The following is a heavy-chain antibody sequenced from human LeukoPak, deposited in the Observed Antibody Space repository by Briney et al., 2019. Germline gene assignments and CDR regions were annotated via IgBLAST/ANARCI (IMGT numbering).Heavy chain of an antibody. Sequence: PGGSLRLSCAASGFTVSSNYMSWVRQAPGKGLEWVSVIYSGGSTYYADSVKGRFTISRDNSKNTLYLQMNSLRAEDTAVYYCTTAMGATRRGAFDIWGQGTMVTVSS. CDR2: IYSGGST. CDR3: TTAMGATRRGAFDI. CDR1: GFTVSSNY. V-gene: IGHV3-53*01. J-gene: IGHJ3*02. D-gene: IGHD1-26*01.